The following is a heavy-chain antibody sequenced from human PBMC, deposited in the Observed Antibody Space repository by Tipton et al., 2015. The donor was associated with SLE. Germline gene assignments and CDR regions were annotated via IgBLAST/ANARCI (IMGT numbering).Heavy chain of an antibody. CDR1: GGSISSSSYY. J-gene: IGHJ2*01. CDR2: IYYSGST. V-gene: IGHV4-39*07. Sequence: TLSLTCTVSGGSISSSSYYWGWIRQPPGKGLEWIGSIYYSGSTYYNPSLKSRVTISVDTSKNQFSLNLSSVTAADTAVYYCARRVAVAVYWYFDLWGRGTLVTVSS. CDR3: ARRVAVAVYWYFDL. D-gene: IGHD6-19*01.